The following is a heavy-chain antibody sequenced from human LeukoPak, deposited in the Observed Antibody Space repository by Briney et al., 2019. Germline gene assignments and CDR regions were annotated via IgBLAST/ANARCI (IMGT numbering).Heavy chain of an antibody. CDR2: IYHSGST. Sequence: SETLSLTCAVSGGSISSSNWWSWVRQPPGKGLEWIGEIYHSGSTNYNPSLKSRVTISVDTSKNQFSLKLSSVTAADTAVYYCARGVGYYDYVWGSYRPYYFDYWGQGTLVTVSS. V-gene: IGHV4-4*02. CDR1: GGSISSSNW. CDR3: ARGVGYYDYVWGSYRPYYFDY. D-gene: IGHD3-16*02. J-gene: IGHJ4*02.